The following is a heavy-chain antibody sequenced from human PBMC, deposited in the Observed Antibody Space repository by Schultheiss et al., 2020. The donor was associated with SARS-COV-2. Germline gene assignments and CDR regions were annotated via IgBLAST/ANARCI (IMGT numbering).Heavy chain of an antibody. Sequence: GESLKISCAASGFTFSNAWMNWVRQAPGKGLEWVSVIYSGGSTYYADSVKGRFTISRDNSKNTLYLQMNSLRAEDTAVYYCARDSYDFWSGYEGGMDVWGQGTTVTVSS. D-gene: IGHD3-3*01. J-gene: IGHJ6*02. CDR1: GFTFSNAW. CDR2: IYSGGST. CDR3: ARDSYDFWSGYEGGMDV. V-gene: IGHV3-53*01.